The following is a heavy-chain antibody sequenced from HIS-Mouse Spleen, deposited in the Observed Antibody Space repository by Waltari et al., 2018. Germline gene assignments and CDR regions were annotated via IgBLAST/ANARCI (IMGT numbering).Heavy chain of an antibody. CDR1: GGSISSSSYY. J-gene: IGHJ2*01. CDR3: AREIPYSSSWYDWYFDL. V-gene: IGHV4-39*07. Sequence: QLQLQESGPGLVKPSETLSLTCTVPGGSISSSSYYWGWNRQPPGKGLEWSGSIYYSGSTYYNPSLKSRVTISVDTSKNQFSLKLSSVTAADTAVYYCAREIPYSSSWYDWYFDLWGRGTLVTVSS. D-gene: IGHD6-13*01. CDR2: IYYSGST.